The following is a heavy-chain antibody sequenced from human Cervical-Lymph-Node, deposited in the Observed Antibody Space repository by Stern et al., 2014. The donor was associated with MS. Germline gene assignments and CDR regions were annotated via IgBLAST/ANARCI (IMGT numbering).Heavy chain of an antibody. V-gene: IGHV3-30*04. D-gene: IGHD4-17*01. CDR3: ARADEYGDFDY. CDR2: ISYDGGNK. CDR1: GFAFSSYD. J-gene: IGHJ4*02. Sequence: VQLVESGGGVVQPGRSLRLSCEASGFAFSSYDIHWVRQAPGKGLEWVAAISYDGGNKSHADFVKGRFTISRDNSKNTLYLQMNSLRAEDTAVYYCARADEYGDFDYWGQGTRVTVSS.